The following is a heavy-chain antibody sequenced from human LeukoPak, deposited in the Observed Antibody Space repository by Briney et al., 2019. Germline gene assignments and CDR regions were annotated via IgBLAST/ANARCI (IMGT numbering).Heavy chain of an antibody. Sequence: PGGSLRLSCAASGFTFSMSWMTWVRQAPGKGLEWVASINGDTSEIHYVDSVKGRFTISRDNTKDSLYLQMNSLRAEDTAVYYCARELVYYDRSGYHLSDAFDIWGQGTLVTVSS. D-gene: IGHD3-22*01. CDR3: ARELVYYDRSGYHLSDAFDI. CDR2: INGDTSEI. CDR1: GFTFSMSW. J-gene: IGHJ3*02. V-gene: IGHV3-7*01.